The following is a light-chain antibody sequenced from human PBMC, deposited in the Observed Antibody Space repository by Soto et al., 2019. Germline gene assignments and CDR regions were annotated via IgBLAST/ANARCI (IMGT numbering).Light chain of an antibody. Sequence: DIQMTQSPSTLSASVGDRVTITCRASQSISDWLAWYQQKPGKAPKLLIFDASTLQGGVPSRFSGSGSGTDFTLTISSLQPEDFATYFCQQSYRNPITFGQGTRLEIK. J-gene: IGKJ5*01. CDR1: QSISDW. V-gene: IGKV1-39*01. CDR2: DAS. CDR3: QQSYRNPIT.